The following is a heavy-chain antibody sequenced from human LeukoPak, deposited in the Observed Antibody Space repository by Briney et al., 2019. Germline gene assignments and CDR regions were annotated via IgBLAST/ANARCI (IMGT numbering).Heavy chain of an antibody. J-gene: IGHJ4*02. CDR1: GYTFTGYY. CDR2: INPNSGGT. CDR3: ARVLLGYCSGGSCYSSMPFDY. Sequence: GASVKVSCKASGYTFTGYYMHWVRQAPGQGLEWMGWINPNSGGTNYAQKFQGRVTMTRDTSIRTAYMELSRLRSDDTAVYYCARVLLGYCSGGSCYSSMPFDYWGQGTLVTVSS. V-gene: IGHV1-2*02. D-gene: IGHD2-15*01.